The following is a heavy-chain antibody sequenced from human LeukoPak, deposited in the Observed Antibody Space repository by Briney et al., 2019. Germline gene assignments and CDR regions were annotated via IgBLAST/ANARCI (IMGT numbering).Heavy chain of an antibody. D-gene: IGHD3-10*01. V-gene: IGHV1-8*01. J-gene: IGHJ6*03. CDR2: MNPNSGNT. CDR1: GYTFTSYD. CDR3: ARVINYYGSGSYYRRSGHYYYYMDV. Sequence: ASVKVSCKASGYTFTSYDTNWVRQATGQGLEWVGWMNPNSGNTGYAQKFQGRVTMTRNTSISTAYMELSSLRSEDTAVYYCARVINYYGSGSYYRRSGHYYYYMDVWGKGTTVTISS.